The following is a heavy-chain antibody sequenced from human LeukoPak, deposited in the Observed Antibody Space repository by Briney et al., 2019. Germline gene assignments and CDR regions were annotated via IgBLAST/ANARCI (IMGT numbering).Heavy chain of an antibody. Sequence: SSETLSLTCTVSGGSISSYYWSWIRQPPGKGLEWIGYIYYSGSTNYNPSLKSRVTILVDTSKNQFSLKLSSVTAADTAVYYCARDTPIAAAGTGGFDYWGQGTLVTVSS. V-gene: IGHV4-59*01. CDR1: GGSISSYY. J-gene: IGHJ4*02. D-gene: IGHD6-13*01. CDR3: ARDTPIAAAGTGGFDY. CDR2: IYYSGST.